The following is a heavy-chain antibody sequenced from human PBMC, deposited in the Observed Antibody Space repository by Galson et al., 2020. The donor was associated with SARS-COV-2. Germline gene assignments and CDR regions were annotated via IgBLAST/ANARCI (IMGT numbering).Heavy chain of an antibody. D-gene: IGHD2-2*02. J-gene: IGHJ3*01. V-gene: IGHV3-30*04. CDR1: GFTFSSYS. CDR3: SKVRSTGYKKDALDV. Sequence: GESLKISCAATGFTFSSYSMHWVRQAPGKGLEWVAVISYDGSEKYYADSVRGRFTISRDDSKNTLYLQMNSLVPEDTAVYFCSKVRSTGYKKDALDVWGQGTTVSVST. CDR2: ISYDGSEK.